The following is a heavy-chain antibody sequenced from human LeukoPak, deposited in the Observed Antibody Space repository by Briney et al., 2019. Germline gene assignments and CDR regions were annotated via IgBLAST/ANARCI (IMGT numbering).Heavy chain of an antibody. D-gene: IGHD4-11*01. V-gene: IGHV3-23*01. Sequence: GGSLRLSCAASGFTFSSYAMSWVRQAPGKGLEWVSAISGSGGSTYYADSVKGRFTISRDNSKNTLYLQMNSLRAEDTAVYYCAKDLVRLPPYYYYMDVWGKGTTVTVSS. CDR2: ISGSGGST. J-gene: IGHJ6*03. CDR1: GFTFSSYA. CDR3: AKDLVRLPPYYYYMDV.